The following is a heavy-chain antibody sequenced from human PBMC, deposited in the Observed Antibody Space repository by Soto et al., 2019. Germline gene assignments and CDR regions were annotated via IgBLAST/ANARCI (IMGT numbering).Heavy chain of an antibody. Sequence: QVQLQESGPGLVKPSETLSLTCTVSGGSISSYYWSWIRQPPGKGLEWIGYIYYSGSTNYNPSLKSRVTISVDTSKNQFSLKLSSVAAADTAVYYCARATIMIPFGGRRRNWFDPWGQGTLVTVSS. J-gene: IGHJ5*02. D-gene: IGHD3-16*01. V-gene: IGHV4-59*01. CDR1: GGSISSYY. CDR2: IYYSGST. CDR3: ARATIMIPFGGRRRNWFDP.